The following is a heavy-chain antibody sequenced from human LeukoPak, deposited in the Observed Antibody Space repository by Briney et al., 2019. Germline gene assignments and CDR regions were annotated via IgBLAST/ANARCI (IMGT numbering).Heavy chain of an antibody. D-gene: IGHD3-22*01. Sequence: GGSLRLSCAASGFTFSSYWMSWVRQAPGKGLEWVANIKQDGSEKYYADSVKGRFTISRDNSKNTLYLQMNSLRAEDTAVYYCAKPLTYYYDSSEGAFDIWGQGTMVTVSS. CDR3: AKPLTYYYDSSEGAFDI. CDR1: GFTFSSYW. CDR2: IKQDGSEK. V-gene: IGHV3-7*01. J-gene: IGHJ3*02.